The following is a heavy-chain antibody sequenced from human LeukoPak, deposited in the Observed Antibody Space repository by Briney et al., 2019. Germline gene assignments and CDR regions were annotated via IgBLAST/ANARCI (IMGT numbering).Heavy chain of an antibody. Sequence: PGGSLRLSCAASGFAFSNFAMGWVRQSPGKGLEWLSTINGGGNTTFYSDSVKGRFTISRDNSKNTLYLHMDSLRPDDTATYYCTKELHVAVAVADYYYFYMGVWGRGTAVTVSS. CDR2: INGGGNTT. V-gene: IGHV3-23*01. CDR1: GFAFSNFA. D-gene: IGHD6-19*01. CDR3: TKELHVAVAVADYYYFYMGV. J-gene: IGHJ6*03.